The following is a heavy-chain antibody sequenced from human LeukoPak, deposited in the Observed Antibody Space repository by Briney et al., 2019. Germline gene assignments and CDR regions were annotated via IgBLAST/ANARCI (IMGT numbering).Heavy chain of an antibody. CDR2: ISSGGRTI. Sequence: GGSLRLSCAASGFTFSNYEMNWVRQAPGKGLEWVSYISSGGRTIYYADSVKGRFTISRDNAENSLYLQMNSLRAEDTAVYYCAKGKYYYDSSGYSPLDWWGQGTLVTVSS. CDR1: GFTFSNYE. D-gene: IGHD3-22*01. CDR3: AKGKYYYDSSGYSPLDW. J-gene: IGHJ4*02. V-gene: IGHV3-48*03.